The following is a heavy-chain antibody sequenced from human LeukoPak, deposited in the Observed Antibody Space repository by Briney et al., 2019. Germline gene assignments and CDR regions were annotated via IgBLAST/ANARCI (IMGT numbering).Heavy chain of an antibody. D-gene: IGHD1-26*01. J-gene: IGHJ2*01. V-gene: IGHV3-23*01. CDR2: ISDSGGRT. CDR3: AKGQSGSYYPAYWYFDL. CDR1: GFIFSSYA. Sequence: PGGSLRLSCAASGFIFSSYAMSWVRQAPGKGLEWVSGISDSGGRTYYADSVKGRFTISRDNSKNILYLQMNSLRAEDTAIYYCAKGQSGSYYPAYWYFDLWGRGNLVTVSS.